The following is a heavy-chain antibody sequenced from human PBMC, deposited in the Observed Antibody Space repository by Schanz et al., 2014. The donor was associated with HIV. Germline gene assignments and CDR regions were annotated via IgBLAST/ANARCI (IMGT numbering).Heavy chain of an antibody. CDR3: ARGARYGMDV. V-gene: IGHV1-2*02. Sequence: QVQLVQSGAEVKKPGASVKVSCKASGYTFIGYYMHWVRQAPGQGLEWMGWINPNSGATNYAQKFQGRVTMTRDTSISTAYMELSRLRSDDTAVYYCARGARYGMDVWGQGTTVTVSS. CDR2: INPNSGAT. J-gene: IGHJ6*02. CDR1: GYTFIGYY.